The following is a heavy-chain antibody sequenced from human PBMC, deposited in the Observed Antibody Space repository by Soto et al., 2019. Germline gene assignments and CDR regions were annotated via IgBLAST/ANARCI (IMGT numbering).Heavy chain of an antibody. J-gene: IGHJ5*02. CDR1: GFTFSSYG. Sequence: GGSLRLSWAASGFTFSSYGMHWVRQAPGKGLEWVAVIWYDGSNKYYADSVKGRFTISRDNSKNTLYLQMNSLRAEDTAVYYCARDPYSGYDFFDWFDPWGQGTLVTVSS. V-gene: IGHV3-33*01. D-gene: IGHD5-12*01. CDR3: ARDPYSGYDFFDWFDP. CDR2: IWYDGSNK.